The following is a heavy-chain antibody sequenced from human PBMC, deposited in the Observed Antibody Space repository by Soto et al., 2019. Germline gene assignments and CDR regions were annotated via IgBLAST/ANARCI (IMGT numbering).Heavy chain of an antibody. Sequence: PSQTLSLTCAISGDSVSSNSAAWNWIRPSPSRGLEWLGRTYYRSKWYNDYAVSVKSRITINPDTSKNQFSLQLNSVTPEDTAVYYCARGPVRIAAAGTRFDYWGQGTLVTVSS. V-gene: IGHV6-1*01. CDR2: TYYRSKWYN. CDR3: ARGPVRIAAAGTRFDY. D-gene: IGHD6-13*01. J-gene: IGHJ4*02. CDR1: GDSVSSNSAA.